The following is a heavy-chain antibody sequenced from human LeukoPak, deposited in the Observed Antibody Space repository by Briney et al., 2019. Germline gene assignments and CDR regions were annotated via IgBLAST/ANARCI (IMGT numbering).Heavy chain of an antibody. CDR2: IYPGDSDT. CDR1: GYSFTSYW. D-gene: IGHD6-19*01. V-gene: IGHV5-51*01. J-gene: IGHJ6*03. Sequence: GESLKISCKGSGYSFTSYWIGWVRQMPGKGLEWMGIIYPGDSDTRYSPSFQGQVTISADKSISTAYLQWSSLRAEDTAVYYCARDLRYSSGWSASGMDVWGKGTTVTISS. CDR3: ARDLRYSSGWSASGMDV.